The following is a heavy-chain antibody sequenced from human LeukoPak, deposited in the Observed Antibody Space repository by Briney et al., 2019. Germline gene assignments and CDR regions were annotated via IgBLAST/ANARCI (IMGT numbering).Heavy chain of an antibody. D-gene: IGHD3-22*01. CDR1: GYTFTGYY. J-gene: IGHJ4*02. Sequence: GASVKVSCKASGYTFTGYYMHWVRQAPGQGLEWMGWINPNSGGTNYVQKFQGRVTMTRDTSISTAYMELSRLRSDDTAVYYCARVGDHYYDSSGPIDYWGQGTLVTVSS. V-gene: IGHV1-2*02. CDR3: ARVGDHYYDSSGPIDY. CDR2: INPNSGGT.